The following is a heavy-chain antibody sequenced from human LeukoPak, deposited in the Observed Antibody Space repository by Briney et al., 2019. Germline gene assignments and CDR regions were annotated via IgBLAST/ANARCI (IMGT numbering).Heavy chain of an antibody. CDR1: GGSISSSSYY. CDR3: ARGLYYDFWSGYYNFDY. D-gene: IGHD3-3*01. Sequence: SETLSLTCTVSGGSISSSSYYWGWIRQPPGKGLEWIGSIYYSGSTYYNPSLKSRVTISVDTSKNQFSLKLSSVTAADTAVYYCARGLYYDFWSGYYNFDYWGQGTLVTVSS. J-gene: IGHJ4*02. V-gene: IGHV4-39*07. CDR2: IYYSGST.